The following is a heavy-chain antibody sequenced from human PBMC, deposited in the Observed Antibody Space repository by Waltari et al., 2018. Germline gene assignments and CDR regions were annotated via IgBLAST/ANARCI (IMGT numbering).Heavy chain of an antibody. J-gene: IGHJ4*02. D-gene: IGHD3-10*01. CDR3: ARGSAGTMVRGVPALDYFDY. CDR1: GGSISSYY. Sequence: QVQLQESGPGLVKPSETLSLTCTVSGGSISSYYWSWIRQPAGKGREWIGRIYTSGSTNYNPSLKSRVTMSVDTSKNQFSLKLSSVTAADTAVYYCARGSAGTMVRGVPALDYFDYWGQGTLVTVSS. V-gene: IGHV4-4*07. CDR2: IYTSGST.